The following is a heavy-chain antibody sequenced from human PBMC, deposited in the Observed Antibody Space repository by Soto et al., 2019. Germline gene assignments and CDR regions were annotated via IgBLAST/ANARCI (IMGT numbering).Heavy chain of an antibody. D-gene: IGHD3-16*02. V-gene: IGHV3-48*02. CDR2: ISSSSSTI. J-gene: IGHJ6*02. Sequence: EVQLVESGGGLVQPGGSLRLSCAASGFTFSSYSMNWVRQAPGKGLEWVSYISSSSSTIYYADSVKGRFTISRDNAKNSLYLQMNSLRDEDTAVYYCARDSDSGGGVILNPYYYYGMDVWGQGTTVTVSS. CDR1: GFTFSSYS. CDR3: ARDSDSGGGVILNPYYYYGMDV.